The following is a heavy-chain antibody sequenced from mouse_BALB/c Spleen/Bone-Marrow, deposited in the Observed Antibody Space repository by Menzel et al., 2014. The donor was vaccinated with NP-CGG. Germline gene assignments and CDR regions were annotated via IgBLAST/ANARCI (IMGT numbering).Heavy chain of an antibody. CDR2: INPSNGGT. V-gene: IGHV1S81*02. CDR3: TRREYYRYDRAMDY. J-gene: IGHJ4*01. D-gene: IGHD2-14*01. CDR1: GYTFTGYY. Sequence: QVQLQQSGAELVKPGASVKLSCKAFGYTFTGYYMYWVKQRPGQGLEWIGEINPSNGGTNFNVKFKSKATLTVDKSSSTAYMQLSSLTSEDSAVYYCTRREYYRYDRAMDYWGQGTSVTVSS.